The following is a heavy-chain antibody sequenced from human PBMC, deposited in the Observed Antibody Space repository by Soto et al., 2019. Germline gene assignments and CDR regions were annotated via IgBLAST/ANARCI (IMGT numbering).Heavy chain of an antibody. CDR1: GYSFTSYW. CDR2: IDPSDSYT. V-gene: IGHV5-10-1*01. Sequence: LKISCKGSGYSFTSYWISWVRQMPGKGLEWMGRIDPSDSYTNYSPSFQGHVTISSDKSITTTYLQWSSLKASDTAIYYCAASIFYYGMDVWGQGTTVTVSS. CDR3: AASIFYYGMDV. J-gene: IGHJ6*02.